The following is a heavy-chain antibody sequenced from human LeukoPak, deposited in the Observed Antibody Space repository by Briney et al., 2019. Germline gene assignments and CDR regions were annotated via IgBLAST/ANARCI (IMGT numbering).Heavy chain of an antibody. J-gene: IGHJ6*02. CDR2: INHSGST. CDR1: GGSFSGYY. D-gene: IGHD3-9*01. Sequence: SETLSLTCAVYGGSFSGYYWSWIRQPPGKGLEWIGEINHSGSTNYNPSLKSRVTISVDTSKNQFSLKLSSVTAADTAVYYCARLPPRGAPGILTGYYHYYYYGMDVWGQGTTVTVSS. V-gene: IGHV4-34*01. CDR3: ARLPPRGAPGILTGYYHYYYYGMDV.